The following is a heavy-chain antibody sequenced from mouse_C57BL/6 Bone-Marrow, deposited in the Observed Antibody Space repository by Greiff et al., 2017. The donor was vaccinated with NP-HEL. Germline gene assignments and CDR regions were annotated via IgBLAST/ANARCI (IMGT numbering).Heavy chain of an antibody. V-gene: IGHV5-12*01. Sequence: DVKLVESGGGLVQPGGSLKLSCAASGFTISDYYMYWVRQTPEKRLEWVAYISNGGGSTYYPDNVKGRFTISRDNANNTLYLQMSRLKSADASMYYCARPFYGNYAGFAYWGQGTLVTVSA. CDR3: ARPFYGNYAGFAY. CDR1: GFTISDYY. D-gene: IGHD2-10*01. J-gene: IGHJ3*01. CDR2: ISNGGGST.